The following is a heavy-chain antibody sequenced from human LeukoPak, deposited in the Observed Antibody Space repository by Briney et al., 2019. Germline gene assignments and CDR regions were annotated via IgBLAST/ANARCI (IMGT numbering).Heavy chain of an antibody. J-gene: IGHJ4*02. CDR1: GYTFTGYY. CDR2: INPNSGGT. CDR3: ARLGGYYYGSESYYGFDY. Sequence: ASVKVSCKASGYTFTGYYMHWVRQAPGQGLEWMGWINPNSGGTNYAQKFQGRVTMTRDTSISTAYMELSRLRSDDTAVYYCARLGGYYYGSESYYGFDYWGQGTLVTVSS. D-gene: IGHD3-10*01. V-gene: IGHV1-2*02.